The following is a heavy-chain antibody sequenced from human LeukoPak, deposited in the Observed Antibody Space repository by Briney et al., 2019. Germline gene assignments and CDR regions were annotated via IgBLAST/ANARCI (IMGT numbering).Heavy chain of an antibody. CDR1: GGSFSGYY. V-gene: IGHV4-34*01. J-gene: IGHJ4*02. D-gene: IGHD2/OR15-2a*01. CDR2: INHSGST. Sequence: KTSETLSLTCAVYGGSFSGYYWSWIRQPPGKGLEWIGEINHSGSTNYNPSLKSRVTISVDTSKNQFSLKLSSVTAADTAVYYCAILSGLGTDYWGQGTLVTVSS. CDR3: AILSGLGTDY.